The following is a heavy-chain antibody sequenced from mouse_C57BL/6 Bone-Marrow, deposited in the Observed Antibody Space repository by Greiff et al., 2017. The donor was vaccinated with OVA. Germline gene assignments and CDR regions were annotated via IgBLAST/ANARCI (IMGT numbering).Heavy chain of an antibody. D-gene: IGHD1-1*01. Sequence: VQLKQSGPELVKPGASVKIPCKASGYTFTDYNMDWVKQSHGKSLEWIGDINPNNGGTIYNQKFKGKATLTVDKSSSTAYMELRSLTSEDTAVYYCARGPPTVVAKDWYFDVWGTGTTVTVSS. CDR1: GYTFTDYN. CDR3: ARGPPTVVAKDWYFDV. J-gene: IGHJ1*03. CDR2: INPNNGGT. V-gene: IGHV1-18*01.